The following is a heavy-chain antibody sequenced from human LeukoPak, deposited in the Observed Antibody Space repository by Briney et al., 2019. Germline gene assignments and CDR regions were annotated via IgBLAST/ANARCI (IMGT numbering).Heavy chain of an antibody. V-gene: IGHV1-8*01. D-gene: IGHD3-22*01. CDR2: VNPNSGDT. CDR1: GYTFTSYE. J-gene: IGHJ4*02. Sequence: ASVKVSCKASGYTFTSYEINWVRQATGQGLEWMGWVNPNSGDTAYAQKFQGRITMTRTTSINTAYMELSSLRSEDTAVYYCARGLGTYDSTELTWPMISFWGQGTVVTVSS. CDR3: ARGLGTYDSTELTWPMISF.